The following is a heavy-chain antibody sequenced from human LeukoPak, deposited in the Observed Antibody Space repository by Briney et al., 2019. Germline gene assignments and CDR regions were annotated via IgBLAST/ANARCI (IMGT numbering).Heavy chain of an antibody. J-gene: IGHJ6*02. V-gene: IGHV3-48*03. CDR1: GFTFSSYE. D-gene: IGHD5-18*01. CDR3: AREGVYSYGDYYYGMDV. CDR2: ISSSGSTI. Sequence: GGSLRLSCAASGFTFSSYEMNWVRQAPGKGLEWVSYISSSGSTIYYADSVKDRFTISRDNAKNSLYLQMNSLRAEDTAVYYCAREGVYSYGDYYYGMDVWGQGTTVTVSS.